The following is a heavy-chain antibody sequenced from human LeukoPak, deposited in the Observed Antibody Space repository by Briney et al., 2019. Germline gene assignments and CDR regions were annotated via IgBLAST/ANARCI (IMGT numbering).Heavy chain of an antibody. D-gene: IGHD3-10*01. CDR2: IKSKREGGTE. CDR1: GFTFSYVW. Sequence: GESLRLSCAAAGFTFSYVWMSWVRQTPGKGREWVGRIKSKREGGTEDSAGAVTRRLTISRPASKNTSYLQMNSLKAEDTAVYSCTAELGSWSLFDYWGQGILVTVSS. V-gene: IGHV3-15*01. J-gene: IGHJ4*02. CDR3: TAELGSWSLFDY.